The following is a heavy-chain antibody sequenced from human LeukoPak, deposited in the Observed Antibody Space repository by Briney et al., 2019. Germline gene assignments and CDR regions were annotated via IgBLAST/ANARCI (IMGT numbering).Heavy chain of an antibody. CDR3: ARVRYSYDAFDI. Sequence: PSETLSLTCTVSGGSISSGSYSWSWIRQPAGKGLEWIGRIYTSGSTNYNPSLKSRVTISVDTSKNQFSLKLSSVTAADTAVYYCARVRYSYDAFDIWGQGTMVTVSS. CDR2: IYTSGST. D-gene: IGHD5-18*01. CDR1: GGSISSGSYS. V-gene: IGHV4-61*02. J-gene: IGHJ3*02.